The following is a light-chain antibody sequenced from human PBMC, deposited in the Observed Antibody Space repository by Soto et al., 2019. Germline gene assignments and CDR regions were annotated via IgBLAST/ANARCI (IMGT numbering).Light chain of an antibody. CDR2: DVS. V-gene: IGLV3-21*02. Sequence: SYELTQAPSVSVAPGQTARITCGGNNIGSKSVHWYQQKPGQAPVLVVYDVSGRPSGIPERFSGSNSGNTATLTISRVEAGDEADYYCQVWDSSSDLVVFGGGTKLTVL. J-gene: IGLJ2*01. CDR1: NIGSKS. CDR3: QVWDSSSDLVV.